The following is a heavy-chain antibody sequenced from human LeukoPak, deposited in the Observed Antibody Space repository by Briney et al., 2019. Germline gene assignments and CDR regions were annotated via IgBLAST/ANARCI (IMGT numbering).Heavy chain of an antibody. CDR3: AKDLLPVAANW. D-gene: IGHD6-19*01. J-gene: IGHJ4*02. Sequence: GGSLRPSCAASGSTFSSAAMSWVRQAPGKGLESVSSIIGSGGSTYYSDSVKGRFPISRDNSKNPLYLQMNSLRAEDTALYYCAKDLLPVAANWWGQGTLVTVSS. V-gene: IGHV3-23*01. CDR1: GSTFSSAA. CDR2: IIGSGGST.